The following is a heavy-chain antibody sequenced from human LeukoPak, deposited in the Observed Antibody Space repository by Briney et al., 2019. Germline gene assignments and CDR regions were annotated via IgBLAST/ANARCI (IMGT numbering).Heavy chain of an antibody. D-gene: IGHD3-22*01. J-gene: IGHJ3*02. CDR2: IHDSGNSV. V-gene: IGHV3-11*01. CDR3: ARDRGDSSGNYDGFDI. CDR1: GFIFRDYY. Sequence: PGGSLRLSCAASGFIFRDYYMSWIRQAPGKGLEWVSYIHDSGNSVYYADSVKGRFTISRDNAKNSLYLQMNSQRAEDTAVYYCARDRGDSSGNYDGFDIWGQGTTVTVSS.